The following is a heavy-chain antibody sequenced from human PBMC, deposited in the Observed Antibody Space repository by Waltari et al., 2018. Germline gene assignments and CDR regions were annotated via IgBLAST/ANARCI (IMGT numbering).Heavy chain of an antibody. J-gene: IGHJ4*02. Sequence: QVQLQESGPGLVKPSETLSLTCTVSGDSIINHPWAWIRQPPGKGLEWVGYAYYTGRTNYNPSLRSRLSISVDTSKNQFSLNLNSVTAADTAVYYCARVRMVREPTLDYWGQGTLVTVSS. CDR1: GDSIINHP. V-gene: IGHV4-59*11. CDR3: ARVRMVREPTLDY. CDR2: AYYTGRT. D-gene: IGHD3-10*01.